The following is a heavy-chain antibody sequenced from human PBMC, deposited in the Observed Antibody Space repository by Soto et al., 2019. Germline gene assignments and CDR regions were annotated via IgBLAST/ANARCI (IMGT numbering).Heavy chain of an antibody. CDR1: GGSISSGGYY. CDR2: IYYSGST. D-gene: IGHD4-17*01. Sequence: SETLSLTCTVSGGSISSGGYYWSWIRQHPGKGLEWIGYIYYSGSTYYNPSLKSRVTISVDTSKNQFSLKLSSVTAADTAVYYCTRADGAHGDYGDYVPPYYFDYWGQGTLVTVSS. V-gene: IGHV4-31*03. CDR3: TRADGAHGDYGDYVPPYYFDY. J-gene: IGHJ4*02.